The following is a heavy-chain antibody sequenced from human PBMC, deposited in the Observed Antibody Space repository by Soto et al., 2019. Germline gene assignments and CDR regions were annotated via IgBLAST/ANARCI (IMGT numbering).Heavy chain of an antibody. CDR2: ISGSGGST. J-gene: IGHJ4*02. CDR1: GFTFSSYA. D-gene: IGHD2-2*01. Sequence: GGSLRLSCAASGFTFSSYAMSWVRQAPGKGLEWVSAISGSGGSTYYADSVKGRFTISRDNSKNTLYLQMNSLRAEDTAVYYCAKDWSRDIVVVPADIGDYWGQGTLVTVSS. V-gene: IGHV3-23*01. CDR3: AKDWSRDIVVVPADIGDY.